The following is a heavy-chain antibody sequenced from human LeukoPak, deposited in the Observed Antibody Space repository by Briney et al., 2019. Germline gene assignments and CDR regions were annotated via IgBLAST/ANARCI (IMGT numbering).Heavy chain of an antibody. V-gene: IGHV3-30*18. D-gene: IGHD6-19*01. J-gene: IGHJ1*01. CDR1: GSIFSSYG. CDR3: AKSPYSSGPGYFQH. Sequence: PGRSLRLSCAASGSIFSSYGMHWVRQAPGKGLEWVAVISYDGSNKYYADSVKGRFTISRDNSKNTLYLQMNSLRAEDTAVYYCAKSPYSSGPGYFQHWGQGTLVTVSS. CDR2: ISYDGSNK.